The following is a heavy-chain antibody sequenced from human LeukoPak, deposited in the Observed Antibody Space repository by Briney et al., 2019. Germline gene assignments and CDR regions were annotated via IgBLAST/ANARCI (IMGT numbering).Heavy chain of an antibody. V-gene: IGHV3-30*04. D-gene: IGHD4-17*01. Sequence: GGSLRLSCAASGFTFSSYAMHWVRQAPGKGLEWVAVISYDGSNKYYADSVMGRFTISRDNSKNTLYLQMNSLRAEDTAVYYCARDTRIDYGDYGFLVDYWGQGTLVTVSS. J-gene: IGHJ4*02. CDR3: ARDTRIDYGDYGFLVDY. CDR1: GFTFSSYA. CDR2: ISYDGSNK.